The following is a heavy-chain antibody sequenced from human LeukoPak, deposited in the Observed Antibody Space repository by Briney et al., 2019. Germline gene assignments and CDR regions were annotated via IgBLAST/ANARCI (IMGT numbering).Heavy chain of an antibody. Sequence: ASVKVSCKVSGYTLTELSMHWVRQAPGKGLEWMGGFDPEDGETIYAQKFQGRVTMTEDTSTDTAYMELSSLRSEDTAVYYCARDDLGGYAYYYYYYGMDVWGQGTTVTVSS. D-gene: IGHD5-12*01. V-gene: IGHV1-24*01. J-gene: IGHJ6*02. CDR3: ARDDLGGYAYYYYYYGMDV. CDR1: GYTLTELS. CDR2: FDPEDGET.